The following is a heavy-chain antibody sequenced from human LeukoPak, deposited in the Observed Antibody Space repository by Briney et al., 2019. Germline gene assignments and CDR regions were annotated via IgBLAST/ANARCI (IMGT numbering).Heavy chain of an antibody. V-gene: IGHV6-1*01. Sequence: SQTLSLTCAISGDSISRNSVAWNWIRQSPSRGLEWLGRTYYRSKWYDDYAVSVKSRITITPDTSKIQFSLQLNSVTPEDTAVYYCARWGHGLAHFDYWGQGTLVTVSS. CDR2: TYYRSKWYD. CDR3: ARWGHGLAHFDY. CDR1: GDSISRNSVA. D-gene: IGHD3-16*01. J-gene: IGHJ4*02.